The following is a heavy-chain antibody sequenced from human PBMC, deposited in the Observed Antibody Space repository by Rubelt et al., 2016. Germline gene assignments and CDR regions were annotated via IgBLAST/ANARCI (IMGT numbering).Heavy chain of an antibody. D-gene: IGHD2-15*01. Sequence: QVQLQQSGPGLLKPSQTLSLTCAISGDSVSSSTSAWNWIRQSPSRGLEWLGRTYYRSQWYYGSAVSMRGRMTVTADTAKNQFALQRKSVTPDDTAVYYCVRDRSGATCDSWGQGILVTVSS. CDR2: TYYRSQWYY. CDR3: VRDRSGATCDS. V-gene: IGHV6-1*01. CDR1: GDSVSSSTSA. J-gene: IGHJ4*02.